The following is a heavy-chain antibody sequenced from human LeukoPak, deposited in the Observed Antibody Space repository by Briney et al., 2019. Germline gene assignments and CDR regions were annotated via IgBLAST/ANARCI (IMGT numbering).Heavy chain of an antibody. CDR2: IYYSGST. Sequence: SETLSLTCTVSGGSISRYYWSWIRQPPGKGLEWIGNIYYSGSTKYNPSLKSRVTISVDTSKNQLSLKLSSVTAADTAVYYCAREPGFDSSGYLNWFDPWGQGTLVTVSS. J-gene: IGHJ5*02. CDR3: AREPGFDSSGYLNWFDP. CDR1: GGSISRYY. D-gene: IGHD3-22*01. V-gene: IGHV4-59*01.